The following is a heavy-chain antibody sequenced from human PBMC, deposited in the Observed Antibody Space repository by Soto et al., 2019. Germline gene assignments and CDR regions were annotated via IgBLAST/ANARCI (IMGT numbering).Heavy chain of an antibody. CDR1: GVSISSGNW. J-gene: IGHJ4*02. V-gene: IGHV4-4*02. D-gene: IGHD2-2*02. CDR3: ARGGGYCGSTRCHTYYFDY. CDR2: IFHDGTA. Sequence: PSETLSLTCAVSGVSISSGNWWTWVRQTPQRGLEYIGEIFHDGTANYYPSFERRVANSVDTSKNQFSLKLTSVTAADTAFYYCARGGGYCGSTRCHTYYFDYWGQGPLVTVSS.